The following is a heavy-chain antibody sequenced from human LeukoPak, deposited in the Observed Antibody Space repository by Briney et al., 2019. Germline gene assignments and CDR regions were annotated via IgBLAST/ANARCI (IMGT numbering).Heavy chain of an antibody. D-gene: IGHD1-26*01. CDR3: ARAGEGLLASSFDL. CDR1: GFTFSSNW. V-gene: IGHV3-74*01. J-gene: IGHJ3*01. CDR2: INSDGSET. Sequence: GGSQRLSCVASGFTFSSNWMHWVRQGPGKGLVWVSRINSDGSETRHADSVKGRFTISRDDAKNTLYLQMNSLRAEDTAVYYCARAGEGLLASSFDLWGQGTMVTVSS.